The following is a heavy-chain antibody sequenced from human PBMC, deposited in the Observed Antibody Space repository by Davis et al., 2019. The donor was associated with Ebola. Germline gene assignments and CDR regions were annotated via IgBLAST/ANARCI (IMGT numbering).Heavy chain of an antibody. CDR1: GGSINSSSYY. V-gene: IGHV4-39*07. CDR3: ARVGSYGSGAAYMDV. Sequence: SETLSLTCIVSGGSINSSSYYWDWIRQSPGRGLQWIASIYYAGFTYYNPSLKSRVTTSIDTSKNQFSLRLSSVTAADTAVYYCARVGSYGSGAAYMDVWGKGTTVTVAS. J-gene: IGHJ6*03. CDR2: IYYAGFT. D-gene: IGHD3-10*01.